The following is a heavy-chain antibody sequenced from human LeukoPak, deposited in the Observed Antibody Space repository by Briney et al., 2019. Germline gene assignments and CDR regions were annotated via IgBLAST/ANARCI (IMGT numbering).Heavy chain of an antibody. D-gene: IGHD3-22*01. Sequence: SETLSLTCTVSGGSISSYYWSWIRQPPGKGLERIGYIYYSGSTNYNPSLKSRVTISVDTSKNQFSLKLSSVTAADTAVYYCAKSDITTVAYYYGMDVWGQGTTVTVSS. CDR3: AKSDITTVAYYYGMDV. CDR1: GGSISSYY. CDR2: IYYSGST. V-gene: IGHV4-59*01. J-gene: IGHJ6*02.